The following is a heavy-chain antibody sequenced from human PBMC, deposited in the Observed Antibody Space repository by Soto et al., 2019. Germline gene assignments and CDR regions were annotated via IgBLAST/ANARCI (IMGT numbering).Heavy chain of an antibody. CDR2: INWNGGST. Sequence: EVQLVESGGGVLRPGGSRRLSCAASGFTLDDYGMSWVGQAPGRGLEWVSGINWNGGSTGYADSVKGRFTISRDNAKNSLYLQMNSLRAEDTALYYCARDGSNYYDSSGYPWGQGTLVTVSS. CDR1: GFTLDDYG. D-gene: IGHD3-22*01. CDR3: ARDGSNYYDSSGYP. V-gene: IGHV3-20*04. J-gene: IGHJ5*02.